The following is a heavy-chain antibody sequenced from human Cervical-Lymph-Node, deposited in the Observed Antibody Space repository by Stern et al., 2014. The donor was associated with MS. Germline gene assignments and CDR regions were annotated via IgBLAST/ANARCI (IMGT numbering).Heavy chain of an antibody. CDR1: GGSTSSFY. CDR3: SSSGYNGVDDYFDY. D-gene: IGHD3-22*01. CDR2: TYYRGNS. Sequence: QVQLQESGPGLVRPSETLSLTCTVSGGSTSSFYWSWIRQAPGQGLEWIGYTYYRGNSNYNPSLTGRVTISADTSKSQFSLKLHSVTAADTAVYYCSSSGYNGVDDYFDYWGQGTLVTVSS. V-gene: IGHV4-59*03. J-gene: IGHJ4*02.